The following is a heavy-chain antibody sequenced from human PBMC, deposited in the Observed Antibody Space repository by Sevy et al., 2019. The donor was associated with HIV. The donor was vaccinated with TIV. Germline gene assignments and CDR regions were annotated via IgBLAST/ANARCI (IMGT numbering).Heavy chain of an antibody. CDR2: VSHSGNT. CDR1: GDSINTYY. V-gene: IGHV4-59*08. J-gene: IGHJ4*03. CDR3: ARLRWDLVVVPGATPECYFDS. Sequence: SETLSLTCTVSGDSINTYYWSWIRQPPGKGLEWIGYVSHSGNTNYNPSLKSRVSMSVDTSTNQFSLKAKSVTAADTAVYYCARLRWDLVVVPGATPECYFDSWGQGTLVTVSA. D-gene: IGHD2-2*02.